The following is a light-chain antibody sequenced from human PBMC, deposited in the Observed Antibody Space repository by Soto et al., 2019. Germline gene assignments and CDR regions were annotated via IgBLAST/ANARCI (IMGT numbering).Light chain of an antibody. CDR3: HQYYSTPYT. V-gene: IGKV4-1*01. CDR2: WAS. J-gene: IGKJ2*01. CDR1: QSVLSSSNNKNY. Sequence: DIVMTRSPDSLAVSLGERATINCKSSQSVLSSSNNKNYLAWYQQKPGQPPKLLIYWASTRESGVPDRFSGSGSGTDFTLTISSLQAADVAVYYCHQYYSTPYTFGQGTKLEIK.